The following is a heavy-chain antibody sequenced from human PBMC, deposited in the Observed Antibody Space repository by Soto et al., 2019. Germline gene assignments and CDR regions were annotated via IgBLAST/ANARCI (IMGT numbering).Heavy chain of an antibody. CDR3: ARDPTTVVTKPYCDY. CDR1: GFTFSNYG. D-gene: IGHD4-17*01. J-gene: IGHJ4*02. V-gene: IGHV3-33*01. CDR2: IWYDGSDK. Sequence: QVQLVESGGGVVQPGRSLRLSCAASGFTFSNYGMHWVRQAPGKGLEWVAVIWYDGSDKYYADSVKGRFTISGDNSKKTLYLQINSLRAEDTAVYYCARDPTTVVTKPYCDYWGQGTLVTVSS.